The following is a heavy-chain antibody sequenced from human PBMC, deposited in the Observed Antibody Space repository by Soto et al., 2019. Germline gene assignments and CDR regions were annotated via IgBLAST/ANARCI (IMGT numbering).Heavy chain of an antibody. CDR1: GGTFSSYA. D-gene: IGHD6-6*01. CDR3: ARDLESIAGLYGMDV. J-gene: IGHJ6*02. Sequence: SVKVSCKASGGTFSSYAISWVRQAPGQGLEWMGGIIPIFGTANYAQKFQGRVTITADKSTSTAYMELSSLRSEDTAVYYCARDLESIAGLYGMDVWGQGTTVTVSS. CDR2: IIPIFGTA. V-gene: IGHV1-69*06.